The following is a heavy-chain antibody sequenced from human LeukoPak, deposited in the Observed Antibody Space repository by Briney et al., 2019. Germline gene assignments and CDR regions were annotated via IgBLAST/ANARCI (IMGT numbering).Heavy chain of an antibody. J-gene: IGHJ5*02. CDR3: VRAGPSYNWFDP. D-gene: IGHD3-16*02. CDR2: ISSSSSYI. V-gene: IGHV3-21*01. CDR1: GFTFSSYN. Sequence: GGSLRLSCAASGFTFSSYNMNWVRQAPGKGREWVSSISSSSSYIYYADSVKGRFTISRDNAKNSLYLQMNSLRAEDTAVYYCVRAGPSYNWFDPWGQGTLVTVSS.